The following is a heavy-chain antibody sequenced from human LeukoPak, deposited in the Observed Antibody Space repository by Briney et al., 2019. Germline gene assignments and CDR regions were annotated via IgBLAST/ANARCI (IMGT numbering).Heavy chain of an antibody. CDR1: EFTFSHFA. CDR3: TRDAYNFNDFDY. D-gene: IGHD5-24*01. V-gene: IGHV3-30*01. Sequence: PGGSLRLSCAVSEFTFSHFAMHWVRQAPGKGLEWVAVVSSHRNDGYYADSVKGRFTISRDNSKNTLYLQIDSLRAEDTAIYYCTRDAYNFNDFDYWGQGTLVTVSS. CDR2: VSSHRNDG. J-gene: IGHJ4*02.